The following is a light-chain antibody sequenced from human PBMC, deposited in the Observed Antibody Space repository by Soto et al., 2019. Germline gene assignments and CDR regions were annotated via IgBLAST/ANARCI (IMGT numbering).Light chain of an antibody. CDR3: AAWDDSLNGPV. CDR1: SSNIGDNP. V-gene: IGLV1-44*01. CDR2: SNH. Sequence: QSVLTQPPSASGTPGQRITISCSGSSSNIGDNPVNWYQQLPGAAPKLLIYSNHQRPSGVPDRFSGSRSGTSASLAISGLQSEDEADYYCAAWDDSLNGPVFGGGTKVTVL. J-gene: IGLJ2*01.